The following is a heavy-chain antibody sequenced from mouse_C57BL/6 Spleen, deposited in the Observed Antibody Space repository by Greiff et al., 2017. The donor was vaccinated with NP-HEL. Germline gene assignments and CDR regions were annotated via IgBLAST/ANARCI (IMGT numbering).Heavy chain of an antibody. CDR3: ASRHYGNLNAMDY. CDR1: GFNIKDYY. Sequence: VQLKESGAELVKPGASVKLSCTASGFNIKDYYMHWVKQRTEQGLEWIGRIDPEDGETKYAPKFQGKATLTADTSSTTAYLQLSSLTSEDTAVYYCASRHYGNLNAMDYWGQGTSVTVSS. V-gene: IGHV14-2*01. CDR2: IDPEDGET. D-gene: IGHD2-1*01. J-gene: IGHJ4*01.